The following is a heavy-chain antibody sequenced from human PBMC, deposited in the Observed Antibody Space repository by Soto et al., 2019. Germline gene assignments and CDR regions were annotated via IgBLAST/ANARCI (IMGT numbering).Heavy chain of an antibody. V-gene: IGHV1-69*13. CDR2: IIPIFGTA. D-gene: IGHD6-19*01. J-gene: IGHJ6*02. Sequence: SVKVSCKASGGTFSSYAISWVRQAPGQGLEWMGGIIPIFGTANYAQKFQGRVTITADESTSTAYMELSSLRSEDTAVYYCATRLRVNSSGWYASFTYYYYGMDVWRQGTTVTVSS. CDR1: GGTFSSYA. CDR3: ATRLRVNSSGWYASFTYYYYGMDV.